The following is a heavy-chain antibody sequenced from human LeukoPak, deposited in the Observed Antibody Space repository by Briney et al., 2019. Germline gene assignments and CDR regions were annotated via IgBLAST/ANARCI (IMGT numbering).Heavy chain of an antibody. CDR2: ISAYSGNT. D-gene: IGHD4-17*01. CDR1: GYTFTSYG. Sequence: GASVKVSCKASGYTFTSYGISWVRQAPGQGLEWMGWISAYSGNTNYAQKLQGRVTMTTDTSTSTAYMELRSLRSDDTAVYYCASVVGAGYGDDRYYDYMDVWGKGTTVTVSS. V-gene: IGHV1-18*01. CDR3: ASVVGAGYGDDRYYDYMDV. J-gene: IGHJ6*03.